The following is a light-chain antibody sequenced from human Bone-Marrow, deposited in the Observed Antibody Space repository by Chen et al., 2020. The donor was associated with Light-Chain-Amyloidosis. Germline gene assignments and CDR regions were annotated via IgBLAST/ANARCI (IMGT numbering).Light chain of an antibody. CDR2: DDS. J-gene: IGLJ3*02. Sequence: SYVLTPPSSLSWAPGQTATLACGGNNIGSTSVHWYQQTPGQAPLLVVYDDSDRPSGIPERLSGSNSGNTATLTISRVEAGDEADYYCQVWDRSSDRPVFGGGTKLTVL. CDR1: NIGSTS. V-gene: IGLV3-21*02. CDR3: QVWDRSSDRPV.